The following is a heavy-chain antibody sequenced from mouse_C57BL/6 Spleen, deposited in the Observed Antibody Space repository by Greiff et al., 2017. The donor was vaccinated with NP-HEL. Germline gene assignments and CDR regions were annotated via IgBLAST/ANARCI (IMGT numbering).Heavy chain of an antibody. CDR3: ARETAQATSAWFAD. J-gene: IGHJ3*01. CDR2: ISDGGSYT. V-gene: IGHV5-4*01. D-gene: IGHD3-2*02. Sequence: EVQGVESGGGLVKPGGSLKLSCAASGFTFSSYAMSWVRQTPEKRLEWVATISDGGSYTYYPDNVKGRFTISRDNAKNNLYLQMSHLKSEDTAMYYCARETAQATSAWFADWGQGTLVTVSA. CDR1: GFTFSSYA.